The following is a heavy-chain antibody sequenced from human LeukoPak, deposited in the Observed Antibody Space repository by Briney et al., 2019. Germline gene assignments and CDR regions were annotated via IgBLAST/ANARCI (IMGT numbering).Heavy chain of an antibody. CDR3: AREGGPYRPLDY. Sequence: SGTLSLTCGVSGGSITNTNYWTWLRQPPGQGLEWIGEVNLQGSSNYNPSLMGRVAIAVDTPENHISLQLTSVTAADTAVYYCAREGGPYRPLDYSGQGTLVTVSS. J-gene: IGHJ4*02. CDR1: GGSITNTNY. CDR2: VNLQGSS. V-gene: IGHV4-4*02.